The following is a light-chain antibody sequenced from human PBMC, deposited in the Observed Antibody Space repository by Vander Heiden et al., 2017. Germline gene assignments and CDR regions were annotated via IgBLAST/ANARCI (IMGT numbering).Light chain of an antibody. CDR1: SIESKR. J-gene: IGLJ1*01. CDR2: DDS. V-gene: IGLV3-21*03. CDR3: QVWDSSSDYYV. Sequence: SSVLTHPPSVSVAPDKTPRISCAENSIESKRGHWYQQKSGKAPVLVVYDDSAWPSGSRERFSGSNSGNTATLTLSRGEAGDEADYYGQVWDSSSDYYVFGTGTKVTVL.